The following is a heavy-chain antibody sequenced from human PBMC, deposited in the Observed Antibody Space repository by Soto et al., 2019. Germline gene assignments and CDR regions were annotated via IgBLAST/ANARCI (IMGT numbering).Heavy chain of an antibody. CDR3: AKDLRRMYGSGSDH. CDR1: GFTFSNFA. J-gene: IGHJ4*02. CDR2: ISNSGGGT. D-gene: IGHD3-10*01. Sequence: EVQLLESGGDLVQPGGSLRLSCTASGFTFSNFAMNWVRQAPGKGLEWVSAISNSGGGTYYADSVRGRFTISRDNSKNTVYLQMRSLRVEDTAIYFCAKDLRRMYGSGSDHWGLGALVTVSS. V-gene: IGHV3-23*01.